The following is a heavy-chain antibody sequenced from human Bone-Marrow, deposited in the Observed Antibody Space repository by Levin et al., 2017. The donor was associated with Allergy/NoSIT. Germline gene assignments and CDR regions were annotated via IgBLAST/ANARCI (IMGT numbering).Heavy chain of an antibody. CDR3: AKTRGFSFGIDAFDM. J-gene: IGHJ3*02. CDR1: GFTFDDYA. CDR2: ISWNSGKI. V-gene: IGHV3-9*01. D-gene: IGHD5-12*01. Sequence: GGSLRLSCAAFGFTFDDYAMHWVRQTPGRGLEWVSGISWNSGKIGYGDSMKGRFTISRDNAKSSLYLQMNSLRVEDTALYYCAKTRGFSFGIDAFDMWGQRTMVTVSS.